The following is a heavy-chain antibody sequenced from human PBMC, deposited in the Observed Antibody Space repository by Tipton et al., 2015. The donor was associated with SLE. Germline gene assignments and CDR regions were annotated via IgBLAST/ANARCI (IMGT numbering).Heavy chain of an antibody. Sequence: TLSLTCSVSVSCGSISNYYWHWIRQPAGQRLGWIGRFYTSESTNYNPSLKSRITMSVDTSKSQFSLKLSSVTASDTAGYYCAREPEGYLDWSTSGYFDFWGKGSVVTVSS. CDR1: VSCGSISNYY. D-gene: IGHD3-9*01. V-gene: IGHV4-4*07. CDR2: FYTSEST. J-gene: IGHJ4*02. CDR3: AREPEGYLDWSTSGYFDF.